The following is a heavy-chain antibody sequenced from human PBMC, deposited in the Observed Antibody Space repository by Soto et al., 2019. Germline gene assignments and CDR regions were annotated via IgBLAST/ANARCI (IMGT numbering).Heavy chain of an antibody. CDR3: AKGSDVSRPYYFDY. D-gene: IGHD2-15*01. J-gene: IGHJ4*02. V-gene: IGHV3-23*01. CDR1: GFTFSSYA. CDR2: ITGGGGST. Sequence: GSLRLSCAASGFTFSSYAMSWVRQAPGKGLGWVSAITGGGGSTYSADSVKGRFTISRDNSKNTLYLQMNSLRAEDTAVYYCAKGSDVSRPYYFDYWGQGVLVTVSS.